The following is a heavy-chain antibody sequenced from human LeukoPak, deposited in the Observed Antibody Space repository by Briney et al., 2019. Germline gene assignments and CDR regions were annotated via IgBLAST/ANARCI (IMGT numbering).Heavy chain of an antibody. V-gene: IGHV4-4*07. CDR3: ARGPVRIAVAGTPHWFDP. D-gene: IGHD6-19*01. CDR1: GGSISSYY. J-gene: IGHJ5*02. Sequence: SETLSLTCTVSGGSISSYYWSWIRQPAGKGLEWIGRIYTSGSTNYNPSLKSRVTISVDTSKNQFSLKLSSVTAADTAVYYCARGPVRIAVAGTPHWFDPWGQGTLVTVSS. CDR2: IYTSGST.